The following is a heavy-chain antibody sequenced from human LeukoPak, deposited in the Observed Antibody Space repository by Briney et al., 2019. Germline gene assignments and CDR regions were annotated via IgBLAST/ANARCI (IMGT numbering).Heavy chain of an antibody. CDR2: ITPSGTST. J-gene: IGHJ6*02. Sequence: GSLRLSSAASGLTFSDFYMSWIRQAPGKGLEWVSYITPSGTSTYYADSVKGRFTISRDNAKNSLDLQMNSLRAEDTAVYYCARGHYGLGVWGQGTTVTVSS. CDR3: ARGHYGLGV. V-gene: IGHV3-11*01. CDR1: GLTFSDFY.